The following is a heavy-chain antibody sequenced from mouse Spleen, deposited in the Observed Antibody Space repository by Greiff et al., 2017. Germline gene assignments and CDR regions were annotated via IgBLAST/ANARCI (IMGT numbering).Heavy chain of an antibody. CDR1: GYTFTSYW. D-gene: IGHD5-1*01. J-gene: IGHJ2*01. CDR2: IYPGSGST. Sequence: VQLQQPGAELVKPGASVKMSCKASGYTFTSYWITWVKQRPGQGLEWIGDIYPGSGSTNYNEKFKSKATLTVDTSSSTAYMQLSSLTSEDSAVYYCAREGLYLRLFDYWGQGTTLTVSS. V-gene: IGHV1-55*01. CDR3: AREGLYLRLFDY.